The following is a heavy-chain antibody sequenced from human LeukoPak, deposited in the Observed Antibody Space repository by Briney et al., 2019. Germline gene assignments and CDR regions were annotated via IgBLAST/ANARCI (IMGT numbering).Heavy chain of an antibody. CDR3: AKGGWTAMVFYYYGMDV. Sequence: GGSLRLSCAASGFNFSSYAMIWVRPAPGKGLEWVSAISGSGGIKYYAYSVKRRFPISRANSNNTLYLQMNSLRAEDTAVYHCAKGGWTAMVFYYYGMDVWGQGTTVTVSS. J-gene: IGHJ6*02. CDR2: ISGSGGIK. V-gene: IGHV3-23*01. D-gene: IGHD5-18*01. CDR1: GFNFSSYA.